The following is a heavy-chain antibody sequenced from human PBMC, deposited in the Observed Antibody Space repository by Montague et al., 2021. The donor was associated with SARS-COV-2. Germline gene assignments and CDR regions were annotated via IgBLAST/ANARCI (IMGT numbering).Heavy chain of an antibody. V-gene: IGHV4-34*01. CDR1: GGSFSGYY. D-gene: IGHD3-10*01. CDR2: INQSGRT. J-gene: IGHJ6*02. Sequence: ETLSLTCAVYGGSFSGYYWSWIRQPPEKGLEWIGEINQSGRTNNNPSLKSRVIISVDTSKNQFSLKLSSVTAADTAVYYCARVRYYGSGTSLGMDVWGQGTTVTVSS. CDR3: ARVRYYGSGTSLGMDV.